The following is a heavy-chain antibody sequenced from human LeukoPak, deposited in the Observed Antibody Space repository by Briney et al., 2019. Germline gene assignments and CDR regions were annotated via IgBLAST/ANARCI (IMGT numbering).Heavy chain of an antibody. D-gene: IGHD5-18*01. CDR1: GFMFSSNW. CDR3: ARDLAYSRLDY. Sequence: GGSLRLSCAASGFMFSSNWMSWVRLAPGKGLEWVANIKEDGTETYYVDSVMGRFTISRDSAENSLYLQMNSLRVEDTAFYYCARDLAYSRLDYWGQGMLVTVSS. CDR2: IKEDGTET. J-gene: IGHJ4*02. V-gene: IGHV3-7*01.